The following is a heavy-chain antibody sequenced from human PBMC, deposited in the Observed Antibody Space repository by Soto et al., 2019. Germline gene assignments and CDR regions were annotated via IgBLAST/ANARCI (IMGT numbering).Heavy chain of an antibody. Sequence: QVQLQESGPVLVKPSQTLSLTCTVSGGSISSDGYYWTWIRQHPGKGLEWIGYIYYSGSTYYNPSLKSRITISVDTSKNQFSLKLSSVTAADTAVYYCASGYSYANGLDPWGQGTLVTVSS. D-gene: IGHD5-18*01. J-gene: IGHJ5*02. CDR1: GGSISSDGYY. V-gene: IGHV4-31*03. CDR3: ASGYSYANGLDP. CDR2: IYYSGST.